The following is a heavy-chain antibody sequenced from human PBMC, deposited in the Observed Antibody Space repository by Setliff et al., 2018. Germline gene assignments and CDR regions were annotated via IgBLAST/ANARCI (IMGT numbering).Heavy chain of an antibody. CDR1: GFTFSSYS. CDR3: AAGGYYYVWDY. D-gene: IGHD3-22*01. V-gene: IGHV3-48*01. CDR2: ISSSSSTI. Sequence: PGGSLRLSCVVSGFTFSSYSMNWVRQAPGKGLEWVSYISSSSSTIYYADSVKGRFTISRDNAKNSLYLQMNSLRAEDTAVYYCAAGGYYYVWDYWGQGTLVTVSS. J-gene: IGHJ4*02.